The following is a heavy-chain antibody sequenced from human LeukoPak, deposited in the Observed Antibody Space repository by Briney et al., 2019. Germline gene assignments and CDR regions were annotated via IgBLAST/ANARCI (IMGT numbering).Heavy chain of an antibody. J-gene: IGHJ4*02. D-gene: IGHD3-22*01. CDR1: GGSISSNNYY. CDR3: ASSPSGYWWNFDC. V-gene: IGHV4-39*01. CDR2: IYYSGST. Sequence: SETLSLTCTVSGGSISSNNYYWCWIRQPPGKGLEWIGSIYYSGSTYNNPSLKSRVTISVDTTKNQFSLKLTSVTAADTAVYYCASSPSGYWWNFDCWGQGTLVTVSS.